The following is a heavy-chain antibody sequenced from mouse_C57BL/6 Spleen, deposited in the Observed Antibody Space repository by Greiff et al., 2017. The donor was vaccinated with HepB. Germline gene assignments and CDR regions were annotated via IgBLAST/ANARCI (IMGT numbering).Heavy chain of an antibody. CDR1: GYTFTSYW. D-gene: IGHD6-1*01. Sequence: QVQLQQSGAELVKPGASVKLSCKASGYTFTSYWMHWVKQRPGQGLEWIGKIDPYDSYTNYNQKFKGKSTLTVDKSSSTAYMQLSSLTSEDSAVYYCARHARSAECFDVWGKGTTVTVSS. J-gene: IGHJ1*03. CDR2: IDPYDSYT. V-gene: IGHV1-69*01. CDR3: ARHARSAECFDV.